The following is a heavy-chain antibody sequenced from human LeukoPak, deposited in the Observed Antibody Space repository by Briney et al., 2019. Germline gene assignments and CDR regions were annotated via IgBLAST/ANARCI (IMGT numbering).Heavy chain of an antibody. D-gene: IGHD2-15*01. V-gene: IGHV1-18*01. Sequence: ASVKVSCKASGYTFTSYGISWVRQAPGQGLEWMGWISAYNGNTNYAQKLQGRVTMTTDTSTSTAYMELRSLRSDDTAVYYCARDGVAYCSGGSCYSRDWGQGTLVTVSP. CDR2: ISAYNGNT. CDR3: ARDGVAYCSGGSCYSRD. CDR1: GYTFTSYG. J-gene: IGHJ4*02.